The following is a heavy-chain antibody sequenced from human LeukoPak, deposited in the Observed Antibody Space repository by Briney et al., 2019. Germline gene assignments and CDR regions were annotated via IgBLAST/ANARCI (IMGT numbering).Heavy chain of an antibody. J-gene: IGHJ4*02. CDR2: IASGFRT. CDR3: VREARGYHYTYFDY. CDR1: GFTLGSHD. D-gene: IGHD5-18*01. Sequence: GGSLRLSCTASGFTLGSHDMHWVRQTTGEGLEWVAAIASGFRTFYAGSVKGRFTVSREDAKNSLYLQMNSLRAGDTAVYYCVREARGYHYTYFDYWGQGTLVTVSS. V-gene: IGHV3-13*01.